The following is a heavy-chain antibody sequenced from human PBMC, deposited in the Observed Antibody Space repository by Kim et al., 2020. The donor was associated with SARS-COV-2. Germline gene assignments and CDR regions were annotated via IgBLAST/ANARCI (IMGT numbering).Heavy chain of an antibody. CDR3: ARDSGEGNSYGSNHFDC. V-gene: IGHV3-48*03. CDR1: GFTFSSYE. CDR2: ISSSGYIT. D-gene: IGHD3-16*01. Sequence: GGSLRLSCVASGFTFSSYEMNWVRQAPGRGPEWIAYISSSGYITYYADSLEGRFTISRDNAKNSLFLQMNSLRAEDTALYYCARDSGEGNSYGSNHFDC. J-gene: IGHJ4*01.